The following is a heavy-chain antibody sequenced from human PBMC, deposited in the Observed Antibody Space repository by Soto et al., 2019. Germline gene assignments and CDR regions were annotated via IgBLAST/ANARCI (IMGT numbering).Heavy chain of an antibody. Sequence: GGSLRLSCAASGFIFSSYTMSWVRQAPGKGLEWVSVISGSGGSPHHADSVQGRFTISRDNPKNTLYLQMNSLRAEDTAIYYCAKARCSSATCYVTDYWGQGTLVTVSS. CDR3: AKARCSSATCYVTDY. CDR2: ISGSGGSP. V-gene: IGHV3-23*01. CDR1: GFIFSSYT. J-gene: IGHJ4*02. D-gene: IGHD2-2*01.